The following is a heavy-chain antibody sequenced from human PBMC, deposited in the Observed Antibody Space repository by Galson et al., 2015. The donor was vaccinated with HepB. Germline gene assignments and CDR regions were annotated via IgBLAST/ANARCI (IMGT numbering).Heavy chain of an antibody. Sequence: SLRLSCAGSGFTFSNYDMNWVRQAPGKGLEWVSYISSSGGTKYYADSVKGRFTMSRDNAKNSLYLQMNSLRAEDTAVYYCAREGGTYYYDNSGYSPLGYWGQGTLVTVSS. J-gene: IGHJ4*02. D-gene: IGHD3-22*01. CDR1: GFTFSNYD. CDR2: ISSSGGTK. V-gene: IGHV3-48*03. CDR3: AREGGTYYYDNSGYSPLGY.